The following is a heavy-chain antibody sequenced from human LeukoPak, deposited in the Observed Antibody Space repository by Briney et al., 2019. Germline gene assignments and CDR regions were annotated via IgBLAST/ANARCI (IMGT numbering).Heavy chain of an antibody. V-gene: IGHV3-48*03. J-gene: IGHJ4*02. CDR1: GFTFSSYE. CDR3: AKDPYSYGSYFDY. CDR2: ISSSGSTI. D-gene: IGHD5-18*01. Sequence: PGGSLRLSCAASGFTFSSYEMNWVRQAPGKGLEWVSYISSSGSTIYYADSVKGQFTISRDNSKNTLYLQMNSLRAEDTAVYYCAKDPYSYGSYFDYWGQGTLVTVSS.